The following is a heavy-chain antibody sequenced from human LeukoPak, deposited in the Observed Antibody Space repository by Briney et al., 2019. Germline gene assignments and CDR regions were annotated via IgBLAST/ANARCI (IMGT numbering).Heavy chain of an antibody. CDR2: INHSGST. CDR1: GGSFSGYY. J-gene: IGHJ4*02. D-gene: IGHD6-19*01. Sequence: SETLSLTCAVYGGSFSGYYWSWIRQPPGKGLEWIGEINHSGSTNYNPSLKSRVTISVDTSKNQFSLKLSSVTAADTAVYYCARFSESIAVAGTGFEYWGQGTLVTVSS. CDR3: ARFSESIAVAGTGFEY. V-gene: IGHV4-34*01.